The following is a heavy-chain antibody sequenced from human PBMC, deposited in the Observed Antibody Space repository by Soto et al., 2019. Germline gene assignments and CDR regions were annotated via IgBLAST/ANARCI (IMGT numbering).Heavy chain of an antibody. CDR1: GYPFTTYW. J-gene: IGHJ4*02. Sequence: VESLKISCKGSGYPFTTYWIGWVRQTPGKGLEWMGIIYPGGSDTRYSPSFQGQVTISADKSTSTAYLQWSSLKASDTAMYYCARRDSSGYSYFDYWGQGTLVTVSS. V-gene: IGHV5-51*01. D-gene: IGHD3-22*01. CDR2: IYPGGSDT. CDR3: ARRDSSGYSYFDY.